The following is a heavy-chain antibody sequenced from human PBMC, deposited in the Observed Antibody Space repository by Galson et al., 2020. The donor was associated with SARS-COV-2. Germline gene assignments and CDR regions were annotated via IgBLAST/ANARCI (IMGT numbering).Heavy chain of an antibody. Sequence: SLKISCAASGFTFDDYAMHWVRQAPGKGLEWVSGISWNSGSIGYADSVKGRFTISRDNAKNSLYLQMNSLRAEDTALYYCAKSRLWFRELLGFDYWGQGTLVTVSS. D-gene: IGHD3-10*01. V-gene: IGHV3-9*01. J-gene: IGHJ4*02. CDR2: ISWNSGSI. CDR3: AKSRLWFRELLGFDY. CDR1: GFTFDDYA.